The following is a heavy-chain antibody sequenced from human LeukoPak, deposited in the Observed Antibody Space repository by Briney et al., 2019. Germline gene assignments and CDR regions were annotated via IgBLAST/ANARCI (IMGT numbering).Heavy chain of an antibody. D-gene: IGHD3-3*01. CDR2: ISASGGST. V-gene: IGHV3-23*01. J-gene: IGHJ4*02. Sequence: GGSLRLSCAASGFTFSTCAMSWVRQAPGKGLEWVSVISASGGSTYYADSVKGRFTISRDNSKNTVSLQMNSLRADDTAFYYCAKDQAFGVLPDWGQGTLVTVSS. CDR3: AKDQAFGVLPD. CDR1: GFTFSTCA.